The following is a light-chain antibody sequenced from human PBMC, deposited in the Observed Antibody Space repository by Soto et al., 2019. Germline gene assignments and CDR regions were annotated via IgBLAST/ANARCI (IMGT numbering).Light chain of an antibody. J-gene: IGKJ2*01. Sequence: EMVMTQYPATLSASPGERATLSCRASQSVRTKLAWYQQKPGQAPRLLIYDASTRATGVATRFSGSGSGTDFALTISSLESEDFAVYYCQQYNNRYTFGQGTKVAIK. CDR1: QSVRTK. CDR2: DAS. V-gene: IGKV3-15*01. CDR3: QQYNNRYT.